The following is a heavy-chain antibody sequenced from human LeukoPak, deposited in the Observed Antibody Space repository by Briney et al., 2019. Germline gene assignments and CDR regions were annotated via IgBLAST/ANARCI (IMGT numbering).Heavy chain of an antibody. D-gene: IGHD3-3*01. Sequence: ASVKVSCKASGYTFTSYAMNWVRQAPGQGLEWMGWINTNTGNPTYAQGFTGRFVFSLDTSVSTAYLQISSLKAEDTAVYYCARRGRISGVSSVHYYYMDVWGKGTTVTVSS. CDR1: GYTFTSYA. CDR2: INTNTGNP. V-gene: IGHV7-4-1*02. CDR3: ARRGRISGVSSVHYYYMDV. J-gene: IGHJ6*03.